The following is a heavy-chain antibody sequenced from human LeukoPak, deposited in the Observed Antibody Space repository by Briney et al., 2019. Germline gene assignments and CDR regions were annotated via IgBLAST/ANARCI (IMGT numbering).Heavy chain of an antibody. V-gene: IGHV1-18*01. Sequence: ASVKVSCKASGYTFTSYGISWVRQAPGQGLEWMGWISAYNGNTNYAQKLQGRVTMTRDTSTSTVYMELSSLRSEDTAVYYCARVGSKENSYYYMDVWGKGTTVTVSS. CDR3: ARVGSKENSYYYMDV. CDR1: GYTFTSYG. J-gene: IGHJ6*03. CDR2: ISAYNGNT. D-gene: IGHD1-26*01.